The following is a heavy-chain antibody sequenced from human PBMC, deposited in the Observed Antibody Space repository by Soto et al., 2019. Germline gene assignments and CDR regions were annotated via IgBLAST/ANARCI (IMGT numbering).Heavy chain of an antibody. Sequence: GGSLRLSCAASGFTFSSYWMSWVRQAPGKGLEWVANIKQDGSEKYYVDSVKGRFTISRDNAKNSLYLQMNSLRAEDTAVYYCARVDVYSTIFGVVILHNWFDPWGQGTLVTVSS. CDR1: GFTFSSYW. J-gene: IGHJ5*02. D-gene: IGHD3-3*01. V-gene: IGHV3-7*01. CDR3: ARVDVYSTIFGVVILHNWFDP. CDR2: IKQDGSEK.